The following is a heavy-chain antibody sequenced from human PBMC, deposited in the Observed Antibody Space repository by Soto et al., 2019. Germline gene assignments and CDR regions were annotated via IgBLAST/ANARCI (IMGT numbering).Heavy chain of an antibody. J-gene: IGHJ3*02. V-gene: IGHV3-30*18. CDR1: GFTFSSYG. D-gene: IGHD4-17*01. Sequence: QVQLVESGGGVVQPGRSLRLSCAASGFTFSSYGMHWVRQAPGKGLEWVAVISYDGSNKYYADSVKGRFTISRDNSKNTLYLQMNSLRAEDTAVYYCAKDGGDYGVKQDAFDIWGQGTMVTVSS. CDR3: AKDGGDYGVKQDAFDI. CDR2: ISYDGSNK.